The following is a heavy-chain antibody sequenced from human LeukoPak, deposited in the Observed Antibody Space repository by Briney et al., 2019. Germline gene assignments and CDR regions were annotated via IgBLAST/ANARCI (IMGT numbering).Heavy chain of an antibody. CDR1: GYTFNSYG. CDR3: ARELGGAGSYFFPYYGMDV. Sequence: GASVKVSCKASGYTFNSYGINWVRQAPGQGLEWMGWISGYNGNTNYAQNLQGRVTMTRDTSTSTAYMELRSLRSDDTAVYYCARELGGAGSYFFPYYGMDVWGQGTTVTVSS. J-gene: IGHJ6*02. V-gene: IGHV1-18*01. CDR2: ISGYNGNT. D-gene: IGHD3-10*01.